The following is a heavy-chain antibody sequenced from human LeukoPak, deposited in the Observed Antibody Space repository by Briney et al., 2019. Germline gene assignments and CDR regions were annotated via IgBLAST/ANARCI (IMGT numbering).Heavy chain of an antibody. V-gene: IGHV3-23*01. D-gene: IGHD3-16*01. CDR2: ISSSGDET. CDR1: GFTFSSYG. J-gene: IGHJ4*02. CDR3: AKPLYAVRGKNFFDY. Sequence: GGTLRLSCAASGFTFSSYGMSWVRQAPGKGLEWVSGISSSGDETHYADSVRGRFTISRDNSQDTLYLEVKSLRVEDTAVYFCAKPLYAVRGKNFFDYWGQGTLVIVSS.